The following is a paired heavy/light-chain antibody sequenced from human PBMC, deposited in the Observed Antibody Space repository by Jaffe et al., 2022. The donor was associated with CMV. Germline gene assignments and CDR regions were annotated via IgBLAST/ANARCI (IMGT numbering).Heavy chain of an antibody. CDR2: ILGSGATT. V-gene: IGHV3-64D*06. J-gene: IGHJ6*03. CDR3: VKDRSLRQEDYMDV. Sequence: EVQLVESGGGLVQPGGSLRLSCSASGFTFSNFGMHWVRQAPGKGLEFVSAILGSGATTYYADSVKGRFTISRDNSKNTLHLQMSSLTTEDTAVYYCVKDRSLRQEDYMDVWGKGTTVTVSS. CDR1: GFTFSNFG.
Light chain of an antibody. CDR1: QSLLHTNGYNY. V-gene: IGKV2-28*01. CDR3: MQALQTRS. Sequence: DIVMTQSPLSLPVTPGEPASISCRSSQSLLHTNGYNYLDWFLQKPGKSPQLLIYLGSNRASGVPDRFSGSGSGTDFTLKISRVEAEDVGVYYCMQALQTRSFGQGTRLEIK. J-gene: IGKJ5*01. CDR2: LGS.